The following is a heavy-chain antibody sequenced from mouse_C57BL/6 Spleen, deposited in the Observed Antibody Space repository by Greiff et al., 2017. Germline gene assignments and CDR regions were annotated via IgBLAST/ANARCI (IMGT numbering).Heavy chain of an antibody. Sequence: VQLQESGAELVRPGASVTLSCKASGYTFTDYEMHWVKQTPVHGLEWIGAIDPETGGTAYNQKFKGKAILTADKSSSTAYMELRSLTSEDSAVYYCTRAHLGPFDVWGTGTTVTVSS. CDR3: TRAHLGPFDV. D-gene: IGHD3-1*01. CDR1: GYTFTDYE. J-gene: IGHJ1*03. CDR2: IDPETGGT. V-gene: IGHV1-15*01.